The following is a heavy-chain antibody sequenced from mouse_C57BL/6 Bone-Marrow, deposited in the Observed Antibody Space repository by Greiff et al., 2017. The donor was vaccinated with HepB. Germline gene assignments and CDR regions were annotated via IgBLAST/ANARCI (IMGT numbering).Heavy chain of an antibody. CDR1: GYTFTNYW. CDR2: IYPGGGYT. D-gene: IGHD4-1*01. CDR3: ARADWDGYMDV. Sequence: QVQLQQSGAELVRPGTSVKMSCKASGYTFTNYWIGWAKQRPGHGLEWIGDIYPGGGYTDYNEKFKGKATLTADKSSSTAYMQFSRLTSEDSAVCSCARADWDGYMDVWGPGTTVTVSS. J-gene: IGHJ1*01. V-gene: IGHV1-63*01.